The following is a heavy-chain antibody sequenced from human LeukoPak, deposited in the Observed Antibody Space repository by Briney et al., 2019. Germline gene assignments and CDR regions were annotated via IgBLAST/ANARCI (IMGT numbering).Heavy chain of an antibody. CDR2: ISSDGSND. V-gene: IGHV3-30*18. J-gene: IGHJ1*01. CDR1: GFIFSNYG. CDR3: AKSRGTSLSQYFQH. D-gene: IGHD3-16*02. Sequence: KPGGSLRLSCAASGFIFSNYGMHWVRQAPGKGLEWVALISSDGSNDSSADSVKGRFTVSRDNSKNTVYLQMNSLRAEDTAVYYCAKSRGTSLSQYFQHWGQGALVTVSS.